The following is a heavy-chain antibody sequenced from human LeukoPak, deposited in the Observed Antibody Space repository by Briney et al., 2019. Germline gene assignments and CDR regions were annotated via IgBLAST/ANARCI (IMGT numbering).Heavy chain of an antibody. D-gene: IGHD1-26*01. CDR3: ARVGGSYDRKDFDY. J-gene: IGHJ4*02. V-gene: IGHV3-48*04. CDR1: GFTFSSYW. Sequence: GGSLRLSCAASGFTFSSYWMSWVRQAPGKGLEWVSYISSSSSTIYYADSVKGRFTISRDNAKNSLYLQMNSLRAEDTAVYYCARVGGSYDRKDFDYWGQGTLVTVSS. CDR2: ISSSSSTI.